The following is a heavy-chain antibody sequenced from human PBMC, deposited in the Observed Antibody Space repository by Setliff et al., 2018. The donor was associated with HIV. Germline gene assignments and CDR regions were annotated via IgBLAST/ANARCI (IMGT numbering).Heavy chain of an antibody. CDR1: GYTFTTYD. J-gene: IGHJ5*02. CDR2: ITPVFGTT. CDR3: ARGRRVVPAAESNWFDP. Sequence: SVKVSCKASGYTFTTYDINWVRQAAGQGPEWMGGITPVFGTTKYAQKFQGRVAITADEFTSTVYMEVRSLRFDDAAVYYCARGRRVVPAAESNWFDPWGQGTLVTVSS. V-gene: IGHV1-69*13. D-gene: IGHD2-2*01.